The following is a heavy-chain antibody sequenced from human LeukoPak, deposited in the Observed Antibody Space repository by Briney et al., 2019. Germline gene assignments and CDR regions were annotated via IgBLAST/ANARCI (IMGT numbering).Heavy chain of an antibody. V-gene: IGHV4-61*02. Sequence: PSETLSLTCTVSGGSISSGSYYWSWIRQPAGKGLEWIGRIYTSGSTNYNPSLKSRVTISVDTSKNQFSLKLSSVTAADTAVYYCARLHYYYYYMDVWGKGTTVTISS. CDR2: IYTSGST. CDR1: GGSISSGSYY. J-gene: IGHJ6*03. CDR3: ARLHYYYYYMDV.